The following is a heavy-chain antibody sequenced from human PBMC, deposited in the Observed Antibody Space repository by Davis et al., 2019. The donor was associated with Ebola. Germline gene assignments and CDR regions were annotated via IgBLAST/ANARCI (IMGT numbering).Heavy chain of an antibody. V-gene: IGHV3-74*01. CDR2: LNGDGSTT. CDR1: GFTFRSYG. Sequence: PGGSLRLSCAASGFTFRSYGMNWVRQVPGKGLVCVSRLNGDGSTTAYADSVKGRFTISRDTAKNTVYLQMNSLRAEDTAVYYCARAHELYFGGSYDVWGQGTLVTVSS. D-gene: IGHD4-23*01. J-gene: IGHJ4*02. CDR3: ARAHELYFGGSYDV.